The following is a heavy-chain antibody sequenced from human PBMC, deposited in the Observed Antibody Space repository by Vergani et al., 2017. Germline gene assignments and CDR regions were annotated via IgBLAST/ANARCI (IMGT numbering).Heavy chain of an antibody. J-gene: IGHJ6*02. CDR3: ARGPQWFGDYGMDV. CDR1: GFTVSSNS. Sequence: EVQLVESGGGLVQPGGSLRLSCAASGFTVSSNSMSWVRQAPGKGLEWVSVIYSGGSTYYADSVKGRFTISRDNSKNTLYLQMNSLRAEDTAVYYCARGPQWFGDYGMDVWGQGSTVTVSS. D-gene: IGHD3-10*01. CDR2: IYSGGST. V-gene: IGHV3-66*02.